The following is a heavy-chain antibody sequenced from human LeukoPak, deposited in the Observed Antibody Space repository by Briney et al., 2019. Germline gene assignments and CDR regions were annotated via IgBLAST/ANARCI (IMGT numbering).Heavy chain of an antibody. CDR1: GGSFSDYY. D-gene: IGHD2-2*01. V-gene: IGHV4-34*01. J-gene: IGHJ5*02. CDR2: IYHSGTT. Sequence: SETLSLTCAVYGGSFSDYYWTWIRQPPGKGLEWIGEIYHSGTTHYNPSLKSRVTISVDTSKNQFSLKLSSVTAADTAVYYCARDRSDCSSTSCYLEGWFDPWGQGTLVTVSS. CDR3: ARDRSDCSSTSCYLEGWFDP.